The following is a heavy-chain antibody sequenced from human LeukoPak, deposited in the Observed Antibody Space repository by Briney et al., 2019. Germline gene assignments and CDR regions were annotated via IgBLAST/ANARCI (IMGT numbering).Heavy chain of an antibody. D-gene: IGHD3-22*01. CDR3: ARVVVSNYYYYYYYMDV. V-gene: IGHV1-18*01. CDR2: ISAYNGNT. Sequence: ASVKVSCKASGGTFSSYAISWVRQAPGQGLEWMGWISAYNGNTNYAQKLQGRVTMTTDTSTSTAYMELRSLRSDDTAVYYCARVVVSNYYYYYYYMDVWGKGTTVTVSS. CDR1: GGTFSSYA. J-gene: IGHJ6*03.